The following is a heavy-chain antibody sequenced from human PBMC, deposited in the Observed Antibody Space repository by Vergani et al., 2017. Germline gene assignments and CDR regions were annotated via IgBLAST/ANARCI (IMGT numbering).Heavy chain of an antibody. CDR2: IYPGDSEV. V-gene: IGHV5-51*01. CDR3: ASGGHGSENGGALQL. D-gene: IGHD3-10*01. J-gene: IGHJ3*01. Sequence: EVMLVQSGAEVKKPGESLKISCQAFGYIFSNFRIGWVRQRPGRGLEWMGIIYPGDSEVKSNPTFRGQVIFSVDTSVNTAYLQWRSLQASDTATYFCASGGHGSENGGALQLWGQGTNITVSS. CDR1: GYIFSNFR.